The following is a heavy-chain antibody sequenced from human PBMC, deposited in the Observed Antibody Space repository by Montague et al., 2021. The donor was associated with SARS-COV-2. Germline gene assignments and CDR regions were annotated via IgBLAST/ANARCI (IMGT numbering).Heavy chain of an antibody. CDR3: ARGHQGVAMIVVVMIGAKYYFDY. CDR1: GGSFNDYY. J-gene: IGHJ4*02. D-gene: IGHD3-22*01. Sequence: SETLSLTCAVYGGSFNDYYWSWIRQPPGKGLEWMGEINHGGSTNYSPSLKSRVTISADTSKNQFSLKLKSVTAADTANYYCARGHQGVAMIVVVMIGAKYYFDYWGQGSLVTVSS. V-gene: IGHV4-34*01. CDR2: INHGGST.